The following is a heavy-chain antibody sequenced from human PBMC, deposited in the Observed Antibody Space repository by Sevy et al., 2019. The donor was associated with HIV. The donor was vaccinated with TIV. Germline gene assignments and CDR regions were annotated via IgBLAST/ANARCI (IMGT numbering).Heavy chain of an antibody. D-gene: IGHD5-18*01. Sequence: GGSLRLSCAASGFTFSNFAMGWVRQAPGKGLDWVSVISGTGDYKYYADSVKGRFTISRDNSKNTMILQMDSLRADDTAIFYCAKKMGGGSGMAFLVDYWGQGTLVTVSS. CDR1: GFTFSNFA. CDR3: AKKMGGGSGMAFLVDY. CDR2: ISGTGDYK. J-gene: IGHJ4*02. V-gene: IGHV3-23*01.